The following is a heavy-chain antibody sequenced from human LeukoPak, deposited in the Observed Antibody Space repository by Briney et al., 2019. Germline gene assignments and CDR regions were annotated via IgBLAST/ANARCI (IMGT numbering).Heavy chain of an antibody. CDR3: ARWANWNHDH. CDR2: IYYSGST. J-gene: IGHJ5*02. V-gene: IGHV4-59*01. Sequence: SETLSLTCTVSVGSISPYYWSWIRQPPGKGLEWIGYIYYSGSTNYNPSLRSRVTISVDTSKNQFSLKLTSVTAADTAVYYCARWANWNHDHWGQGTLVTVSS. D-gene: IGHD1-1*01. CDR1: VGSISPYY.